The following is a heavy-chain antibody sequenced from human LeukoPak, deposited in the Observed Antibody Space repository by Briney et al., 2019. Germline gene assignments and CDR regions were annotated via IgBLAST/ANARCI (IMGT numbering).Heavy chain of an antibody. Sequence: GRSLRLSCAASGFTFSNYDMLWVRQVTGKGLEWVSTVGTTGDAYYSGSVKGRFTISTENAKNSLYLQMNSLRAGDTAVYYCAREAGRYSSNIDWFDPWGQGTLVTVSS. V-gene: IGHV3-13*01. J-gene: IGHJ5*02. D-gene: IGHD6-13*01. CDR3: AREAGRYSSNIDWFDP. CDR1: GFTFSNYD. CDR2: VGTTGDA.